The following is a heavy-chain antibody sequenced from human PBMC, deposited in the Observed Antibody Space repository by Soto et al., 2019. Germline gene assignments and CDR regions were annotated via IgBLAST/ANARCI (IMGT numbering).Heavy chain of an antibody. CDR3: AREDTANGGAFDI. J-gene: IGHJ3*02. D-gene: IGHD5-18*01. Sequence: SVKVSCKASGGTFSSYAISWVRQAPGQGLEWMGGIIPIFGTANYAQKFQGRATMTRDTSTSTVYMELSSLRSEDTAVYYCAREDTANGGAFDIWGQGTMVTVSS. CDR2: IIPIFGTA. CDR1: GGTFSSYA. V-gene: IGHV1-69*05.